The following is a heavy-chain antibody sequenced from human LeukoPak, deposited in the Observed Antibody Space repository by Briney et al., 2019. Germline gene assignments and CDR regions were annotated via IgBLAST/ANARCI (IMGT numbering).Heavy chain of an antibody. CDR3: ARRTRRNYYDSSGDAFDI. CDR1: GYSFTTYW. Sequence: GESLKISCKGSGYSFTTYWIGWVRQMPGKGLEWMGIIYPGDSDTRYSPSFQGLVTISADKSISTAYLQWSSLKASDTATYYCARRTRRNYYDSSGDAFDIWGQGTMVTVSS. V-gene: IGHV5-51*01. J-gene: IGHJ3*02. CDR2: IYPGDSDT. D-gene: IGHD3-22*01.